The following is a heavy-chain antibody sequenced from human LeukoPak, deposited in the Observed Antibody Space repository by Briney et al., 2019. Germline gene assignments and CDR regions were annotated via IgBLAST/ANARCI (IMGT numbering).Heavy chain of an antibody. D-gene: IGHD1-20*01. Sequence: GGSLRLSCEASGVTFSSYVMSWVRQAPGKGPEWVSGISGSGGGTYYADPVKGRFAISRDNSKNTLYLQMNSLRAEDTAVYYCAKGVNPGYNPGWSNFDYWGQGTLVTVSS. CDR2: ISGSGGGT. J-gene: IGHJ4*02. CDR3: AKGVNPGYNPGWSNFDY. V-gene: IGHV3-23*01. CDR1: GVTFSSYV.